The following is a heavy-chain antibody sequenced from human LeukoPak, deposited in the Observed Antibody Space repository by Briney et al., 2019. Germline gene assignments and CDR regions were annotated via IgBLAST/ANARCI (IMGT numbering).Heavy chain of an antibody. D-gene: IGHD4-17*01. Sequence: ASVKVSCKASGGTFSSYAISWVRQAPGQGLEWMGGIIPIFGTANYAQKFQGRVTITADESTSTAYMELSSLRSEDTAVYYWARGDYGMTTAEVYFDYWGQGTLVTVSS. CDR2: IIPIFGTA. CDR1: GGTFSSYA. CDR3: ARGDYGMTTAEVYFDY. J-gene: IGHJ4*02. V-gene: IGHV1-69*13.